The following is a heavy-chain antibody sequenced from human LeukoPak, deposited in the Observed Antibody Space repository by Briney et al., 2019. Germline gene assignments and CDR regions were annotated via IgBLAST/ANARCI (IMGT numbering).Heavy chain of an antibody. V-gene: IGHV4-59*01. Sequence: SETLSLTCTVSGGSISSYYWSWIRQPPGKGLEWIGYIYYSGSTNYNPSLKSRVTISVDTSKNQFSLKLSSVTAADTAVYYCARALADYYAFDIWGQGTMVTVSS. CDR2: IYYSGST. J-gene: IGHJ3*02. CDR1: GGSISSYY. CDR3: ARALADYYAFDI. D-gene: IGHD4-11*01.